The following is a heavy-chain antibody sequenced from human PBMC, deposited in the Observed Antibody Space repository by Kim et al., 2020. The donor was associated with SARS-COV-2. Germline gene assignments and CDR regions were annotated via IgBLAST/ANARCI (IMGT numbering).Heavy chain of an antibody. J-gene: IGHJ4*02. CDR2: ISGDGSSK. Sequence: GGSLRLSCAASGFTFNSFWIHWVRQGPGKGLEWVSGISGDGSSKSDADSVKGRFTISRDNAKNTVYLQMNSLRAEDTAIYFCARDLRSTSADYYFDYWGQGILVTVSS. CDR3: ARDLRSTSADYYFDY. D-gene: IGHD2-2*01. V-gene: IGHV3-74*03. CDR1: GFTFNSFW.